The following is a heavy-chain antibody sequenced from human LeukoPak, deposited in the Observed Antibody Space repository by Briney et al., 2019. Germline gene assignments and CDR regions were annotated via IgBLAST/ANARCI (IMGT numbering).Heavy chain of an antibody. CDR2: ISYDGSNK. D-gene: IGHD6-6*01. Sequence: GGSLRLSCAASGFTFSSYAMHWVRQAPGKGLEWVAVISYDGSNKYYADSVKGRFTISRDNSKNTLYLQMNSLRAEDTAVYYCARDRISSSSLGLDYWGQGTLVTVSS. CDR1: GFTFSSYA. V-gene: IGHV3-30-3*01. CDR3: ARDRISSSSLGLDY. J-gene: IGHJ4*02.